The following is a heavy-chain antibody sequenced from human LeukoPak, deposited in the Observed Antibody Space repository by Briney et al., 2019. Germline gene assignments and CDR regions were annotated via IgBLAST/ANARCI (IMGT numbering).Heavy chain of an antibody. CDR2: ISGSGGST. V-gene: IGHV3-23*01. D-gene: IGHD3-22*01. J-gene: IGHJ4*02. Sequence: GGSLRLSCEASGFTFSSYAMNWVRQAPGKGLDWVSAISGSGGSTYYADSVKGRFTISRDNSKNTLYLQMNSLRAEDTAVYYCAKDITYYYDSSGYYRIDYWGQGTLVTVSS. CDR3: AKDITYYYDSSGYYRIDY. CDR1: GFTFSSYA.